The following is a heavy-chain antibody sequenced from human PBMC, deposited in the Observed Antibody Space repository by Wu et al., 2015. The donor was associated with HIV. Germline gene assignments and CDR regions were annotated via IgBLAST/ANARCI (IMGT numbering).Heavy chain of an antibody. V-gene: IGHV1-2*02. D-gene: IGHD1-20*01. CDR3: ATYGPGYNWMYK. J-gene: IGHJ4*02. Sequence: QVQLVQSGAEVKKAGASVKVSCKASGYTFSAFYLHWVRQAPGQGLEWMGWINPNSGATNYAQKFHGRVTMTRDTSISTAYMELSSLKSDDTAVYYCATYGPGYNWMYKWGQGTLVTVSS. CDR1: GYTFSAFY. CDR2: INPNSGAT.